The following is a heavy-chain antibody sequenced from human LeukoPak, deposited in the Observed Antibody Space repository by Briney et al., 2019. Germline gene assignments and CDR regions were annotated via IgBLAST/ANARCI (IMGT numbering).Heavy chain of an antibody. CDR2: INPNSGGT. D-gene: IGHD5-12*01. Sequence: ASVRVSCKASGYTFTDYYIHWVRQAPGQGLEWMGWINPNSGGTNYAQKFQGRVTMTRDTSISTAYMELSRLRSDDTAVYYCASTPDIVATVLDYWGQGTLVTVSS. J-gene: IGHJ4*02. CDR1: GYTFTDYY. CDR3: ASTPDIVATVLDY. V-gene: IGHV1-2*02.